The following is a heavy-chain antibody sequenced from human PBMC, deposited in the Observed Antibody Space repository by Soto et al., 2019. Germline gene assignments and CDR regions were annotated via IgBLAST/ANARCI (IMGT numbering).Heavy chain of an antibody. V-gene: IGHV3-9*01. CDR2: ISWNGAAT. D-gene: IGHD3-10*01. J-gene: IGHJ4*02. Sequence: EAQLDESGGGLVQPGRSLRLSCVASGFTFDDYAIHWVRQAPGKGLEWVSGISWNGAATGYADSVKGRFTISRDNAKNSLYLQMSSLRTEDTAIYYCANLPLYGSGFDCWGQGTLVTVSS. CDR3: ANLPLYGSGFDC. CDR1: GFTFDDYA.